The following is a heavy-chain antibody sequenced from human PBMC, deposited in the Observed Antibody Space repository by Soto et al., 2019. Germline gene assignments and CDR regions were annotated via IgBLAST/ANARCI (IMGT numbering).Heavy chain of an antibody. V-gene: IGHV3-30*03. D-gene: IGHD3-22*01. Sequence: GGSLRLSCAASGFTFSSYGMHWVRQAPGKGLEWVAVISYDGSNKYYADSVKGRFTISRDNSKNTLYLQMNSLRAEDTAVYYCARDWSDSSGYPYYFDYWGQGTLVTVSS. CDR2: ISYDGSNK. CDR3: ARDWSDSSGYPYYFDY. CDR1: GFTFSSYG. J-gene: IGHJ4*02.